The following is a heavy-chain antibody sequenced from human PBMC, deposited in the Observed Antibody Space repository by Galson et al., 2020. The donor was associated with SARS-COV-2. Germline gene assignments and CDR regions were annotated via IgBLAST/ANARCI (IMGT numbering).Heavy chain of an antibody. CDR3: AHRLIVATLTDAFVI. Sequence: SGPTLVKPTQTLTPTCTFSGVSRSTSGEGVGWSRQPPGKVLAWHALTHWDDVKRYSPSLKSRLTITKDTSKIQVVLTMTTMDPVDTATYYCAHRLIVATLTDAFVIGGHGTMVTVSS. CDR1: GVSRSTSGEG. D-gene: IGHD5-12*01. J-gene: IGHJ3*02. V-gene: IGHV2-5*02. CDR2: THWDDVK.